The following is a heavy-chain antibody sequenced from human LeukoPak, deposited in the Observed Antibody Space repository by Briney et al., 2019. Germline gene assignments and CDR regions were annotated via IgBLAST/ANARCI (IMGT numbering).Heavy chain of an antibody. CDR1: GFTFSTYS. J-gene: IGHJ4*02. CDR3: ARDTLFDY. CDR2: ISSSSSTI. Sequence: GGSLRLSCAASGFTFSTYSMNWVRQAPGKGLEWISYISSSSSTIYYADSVKGRFTISRDNAKNSLYLQMNSLRAKDTAVYYCARDTLFDYWGQGTLVTVSS. V-gene: IGHV3-48*04.